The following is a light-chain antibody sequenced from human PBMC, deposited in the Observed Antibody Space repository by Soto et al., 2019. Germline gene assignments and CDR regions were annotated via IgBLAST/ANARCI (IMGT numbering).Light chain of an antibody. Sequence: DIQMTQSPSSVSASVGDRVTITCRASQNISSWLAWYHQKPGKAPKLLIYAASNLQRGVPSRFSDSGSGTDFTLTISNLQPEDFATYFCQQGNSPYTFGQGTKVDIK. V-gene: IGKV1-12*01. CDR2: AAS. J-gene: IGKJ2*01. CDR1: QNISSW. CDR3: QQGNSPYT.